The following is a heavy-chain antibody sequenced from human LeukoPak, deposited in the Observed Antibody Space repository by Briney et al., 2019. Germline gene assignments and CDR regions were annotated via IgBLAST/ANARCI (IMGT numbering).Heavy chain of an antibody. V-gene: IGHV1-2*02. CDR1: GYTFTGYY. J-gene: IGHJ5*02. D-gene: IGHD3-22*01. Sequence: ASVKVSCKASGYTFTGYYMHWVRQAPGQGLAWMGWINPNRVRQYAQKFQGRVTMTRDTSSSTAYMELSRLRCDDTAVYCCARERVSSGYSRLYPWGQGTLVTVSS. CDR2: INPNRVR. CDR3: ARERVSSGYSRLYP.